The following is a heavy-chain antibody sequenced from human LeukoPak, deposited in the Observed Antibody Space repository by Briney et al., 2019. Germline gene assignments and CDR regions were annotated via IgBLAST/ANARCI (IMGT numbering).Heavy chain of an antibody. CDR2: IYYSGST. D-gene: IGHD4-17*01. CDR3: ARAHDYGDYVNYYYGMDV. CDR1: GGSISSGDYY. V-gene: IGHV4-30-4*01. J-gene: IGHJ6*04. Sequence: PSETLSLTCTVSGGSISSGDYYWSWIRQPPGKGLEWIGYIYYSGSTYYNPSLKSRVTISVDTSKNQFPLKLSSVTAADTAVYYCARAHDYGDYVNYYYGMDVWGKGTTVTVSS.